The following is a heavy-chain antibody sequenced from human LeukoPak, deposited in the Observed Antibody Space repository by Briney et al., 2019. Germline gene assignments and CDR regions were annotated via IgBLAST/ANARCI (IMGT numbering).Heavy chain of an antibody. D-gene: IGHD6-19*01. Sequence: GGSLRLSCAASGFTFSNHWMHWVRQAPGKGRVWVSRINSDGSGTSYADSVKGRCTISRDNAKNALYLQKNSLRADDTALYYCARDSIPVSVYFDHWGQGTLVTVSS. CDR1: GFTFSNHW. J-gene: IGHJ4*02. CDR3: ARDSIPVSVYFDH. CDR2: INSDGSGT. V-gene: IGHV3-74*01.